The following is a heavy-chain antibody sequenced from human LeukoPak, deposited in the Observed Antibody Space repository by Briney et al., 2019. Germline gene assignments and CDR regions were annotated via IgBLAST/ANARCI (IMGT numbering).Heavy chain of an antibody. CDR2: IHSDGCST. D-gene: IGHD2-21*01. J-gene: IGHJ6*02. V-gene: IGHV3-74*01. Sequence: GGSLTLSCAASGFTFSIHWMHWVRQAPGKGLVWVSRIHSDGCSTRYAGSGKGRLTISRDNATNTLYLQMNSLRAEDTAVYYCARDQLLELSNYYYYGMDVWGQGTTVTVSS. CDR1: GFTFSIHW. CDR3: ARDQLLELSNYYYYGMDV.